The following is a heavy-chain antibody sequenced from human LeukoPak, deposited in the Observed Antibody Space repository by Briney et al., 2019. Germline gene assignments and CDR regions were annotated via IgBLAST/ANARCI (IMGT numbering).Heavy chain of an antibody. V-gene: IGHV3-7*01. D-gene: IGHD1-26*01. J-gene: IGHJ4*02. CDR1: GFTFSYYW. CDR3: TSSGTYVFDC. CDR2: IKQDGSDI. Sequence: GGSLRLSCAASGFTFSYYWMSWVRQAPGKGLEWVANIKQDGSDIYYVDSVKGRFTISRDNAKNSLYLQMNSLRAEDTAVYYCTSSGTYVFDCWGQGTLVTVSS.